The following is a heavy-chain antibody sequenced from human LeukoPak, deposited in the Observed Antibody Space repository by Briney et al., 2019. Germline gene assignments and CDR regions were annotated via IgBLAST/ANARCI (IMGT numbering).Heavy chain of an antibody. Sequence: SETLSLTCTVSGGSISSYYLSWIRQPPGKGLVWVGYIYYSGSTNYNPSLKSRVTISVDTSKNQFSLKLSSVTAADTAVYYCARRLARGGWFDPWGQGTLVTVSS. J-gene: IGHJ5*02. V-gene: IGHV4-59*08. D-gene: IGHD2-21*01. CDR2: IYYSGST. CDR3: ARRLARGGWFDP. CDR1: GGSISSYY.